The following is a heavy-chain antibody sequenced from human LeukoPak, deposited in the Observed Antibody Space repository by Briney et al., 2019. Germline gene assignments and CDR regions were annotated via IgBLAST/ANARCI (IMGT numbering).Heavy chain of an antibody. Sequence: GGSLRLSCAASGFTFSSYSMNWVRQAPGKGLEWVSSISSSSSYIYYADSVKGRFTISRDNAKNSLYLQMSSLRAEDTAVYYCAKDAASFLTSFDIWGQGTMVTVSS. V-gene: IGHV3-21*04. J-gene: IGHJ3*02. D-gene: IGHD6-25*01. CDR1: GFTFSSYS. CDR3: AKDAASFLTSFDI. CDR2: ISSSSSYI.